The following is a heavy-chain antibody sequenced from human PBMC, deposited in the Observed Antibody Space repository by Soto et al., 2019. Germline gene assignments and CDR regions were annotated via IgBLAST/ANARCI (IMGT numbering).Heavy chain of an antibody. J-gene: IGHJ6*02. CDR2: IIPIFGTA. Sequence: GASVKVSCKASGGTFSSYAISWVRQAPGQGLEWMGGIIPIFGTANYAQKFQGRVTITADESTSTAYMELSSLRSEDTAVYYCARGLVAAATPRDYYYGMDVWGQGTTVTV. CDR3: ARGLVAAATPRDYYYGMDV. CDR1: GGTFSSYA. V-gene: IGHV1-69*13. D-gene: IGHD6-13*01.